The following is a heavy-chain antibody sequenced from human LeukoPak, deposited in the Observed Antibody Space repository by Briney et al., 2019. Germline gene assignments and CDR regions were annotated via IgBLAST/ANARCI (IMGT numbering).Heavy chain of an antibody. J-gene: IGHJ4*02. CDR3: ASPAYYDSSGYPGLGGFDY. Sequence: ASVKVSCKASGGTFGSYAISWVRQAPGQGLEWMGGIIPIFGTANYAQKFQGRVTITADESTSTAYMELSSLRSEDTAVYYCASPAYYDSSGYPGLGGFDYWGQGTLVTVSS. CDR1: GGTFGSYA. CDR2: IIPIFGTA. D-gene: IGHD3-22*01. V-gene: IGHV1-69*13.